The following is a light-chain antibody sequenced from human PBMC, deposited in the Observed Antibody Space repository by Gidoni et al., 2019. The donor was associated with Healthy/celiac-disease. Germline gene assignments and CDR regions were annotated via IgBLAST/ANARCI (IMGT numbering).Light chain of an antibody. V-gene: IGKV3-20*01. Sequence: EIVLTQSPRTLSLSPGERATLSCRASQSVSSSYLAWYQQKPGQEPRLLIYGASSRATGIPDRSSGSGSGTDFTLTISRLDPEDFAVYYCQQYGSSATWTFGQXTKVEIK. CDR1: QSVSSSY. CDR3: QQYGSSATWT. CDR2: GAS. J-gene: IGKJ1*01.